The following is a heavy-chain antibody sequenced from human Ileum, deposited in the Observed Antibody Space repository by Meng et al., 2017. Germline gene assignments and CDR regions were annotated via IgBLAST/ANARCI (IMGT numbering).Heavy chain of an antibody. CDR3: AKVRHPGSGTFYRASFDY. D-gene: IGHD3-10*01. CDR1: GFSFSSSD. V-gene: IGHV3-23*01. CDR2: IIGTYGST. J-gene: IGHJ4*02. Sequence: GESLKISCAASGFSFSSSDMDWVRQAPGKGLEWVSAIIGTYGSTYYADSVKGRFTISRDSPKNTLYIQMNSLRAEDPPVYYCAKVRHPGSGTFYRASFDYWGQGTRVTVSS.